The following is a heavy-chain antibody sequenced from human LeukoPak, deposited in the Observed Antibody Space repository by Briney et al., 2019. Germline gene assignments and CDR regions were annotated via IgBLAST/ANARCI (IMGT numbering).Heavy chain of an antibody. CDR1: GYNLSNYC. Sequence: GESLKISRKGFGYNLSNYCIGWVRPMPGRGLELMVFIHPGDSLPSYSPSLEGHVTISADKSINTAYLQWRSLKASDTAMYYCAKIDYYAGEYWGQGTLVTVSS. CDR2: IHPGDSLP. D-gene: IGHD3-16*01. J-gene: IGHJ4*02. CDR3: AKIDYYAGEY. V-gene: IGHV5-51*01.